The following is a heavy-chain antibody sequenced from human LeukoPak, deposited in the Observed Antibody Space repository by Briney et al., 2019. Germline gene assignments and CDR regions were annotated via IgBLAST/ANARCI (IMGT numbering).Heavy chain of an antibody. CDR2: ISGSGGST. CDR3: AKTEKGHYSSTSCYNGEFDY. D-gene: IGHD2-2*02. Sequence: GGSLRLSCAASGFTFSSYAMSWVRQAPGKGLEWVSAISGSGGSTYYADSVKGRFTISRDNSKNTLYLQMNSLRAEDTAVYYCAKTEKGHYSSTSCYNGEFDYWGQGTLVTVSS. CDR1: GFTFSSYA. V-gene: IGHV3-23*01. J-gene: IGHJ4*02.